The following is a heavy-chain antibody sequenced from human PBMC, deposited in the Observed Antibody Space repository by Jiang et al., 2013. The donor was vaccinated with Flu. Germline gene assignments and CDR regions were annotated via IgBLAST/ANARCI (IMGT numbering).Heavy chain of an antibody. CDR2: INPNSGDT. V-gene: IGHV1-2*02. J-gene: IGHJ4*02. Sequence: SGAEVKKPGASVKVSCKASGYTFTAYYMHWVRQAPGQGLEWMGWINPNSGDTNYAQKFQGRVTMTRDASITTAYMELSRLRSDDTAVYYCARAPTTMTFFFDYWGQGTLVTVSS. D-gene: IGHD4-17*01. CDR3: ARAPTTMTFFFDY. CDR1: GYTFTAYY.